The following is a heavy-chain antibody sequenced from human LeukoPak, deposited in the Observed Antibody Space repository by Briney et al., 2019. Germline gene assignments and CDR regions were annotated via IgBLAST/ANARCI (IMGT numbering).Heavy chain of an antibody. CDR1: GFTFSSSA. Sequence: GGTLRLSCTASGFTFSSSAMHWGRHAPGTGQEWVSAISGSGCSTYYVDSVKGRFTISRDNSKNTLFLQIMRLRAEDTAVYYCAKCATGNTHYPIDNWGQGTLVTVSS. CDR3: AKCATGNTHYPIDN. CDR2: ISGSGCST. V-gene: IGHV3-23*01. J-gene: IGHJ4*02. D-gene: IGHD3-10*01.